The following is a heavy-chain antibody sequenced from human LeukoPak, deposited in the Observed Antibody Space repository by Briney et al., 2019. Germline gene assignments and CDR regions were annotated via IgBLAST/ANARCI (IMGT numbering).Heavy chain of an antibody. Sequence: GGSLRLSCVASGFIFSDYGMHWVRQAPGKGLEWVAFTRFDESYSYYVQSVRGRFSISRDNAQNTLYLHMNNLRSEDAAVYYCAKDRPSIAVTGSVFDYWGQGTLVTVSS. V-gene: IGHV3-30*02. CDR1: GFIFSDYG. J-gene: IGHJ4*02. D-gene: IGHD6-19*01. CDR3: AKDRPSIAVTGSVFDY. CDR2: TRFDESYS.